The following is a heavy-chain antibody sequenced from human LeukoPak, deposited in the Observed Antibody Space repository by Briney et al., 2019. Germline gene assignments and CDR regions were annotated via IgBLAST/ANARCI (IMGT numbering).Heavy chain of an antibody. Sequence: PGGSLRLSCTASGFXFSIYDIHWVRQATGKGLEWVSGMGKTAGDTYYSGSVKGRFTISRENAENSVYLEMNSLEAGDTAVYYCARGAAGFDYWGQGTLVSVSS. V-gene: IGHV3-13*04. CDR3: ARGAAGFDY. CDR2: MGKTAGDT. D-gene: IGHD6-13*01. CDR1: GFXFSIYD. J-gene: IGHJ4*02.